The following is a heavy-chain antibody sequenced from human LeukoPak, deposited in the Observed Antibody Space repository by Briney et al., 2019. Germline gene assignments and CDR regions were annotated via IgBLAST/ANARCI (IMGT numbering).Heavy chain of an antibody. CDR3: ARGGSSSSPFFDY. V-gene: IGHV1-46*01. CDR2: INPSGGST. Sequence: ASVKVSCKASGYTFTNYFMHWVRQAPGQGRVWMGIINPSGGSTSYAQRFQGRVTMTRDTSTSTVYMELSSLRSEDTAVYFCARGGSSSSPFFDYWGQGTLVTVSS. J-gene: IGHJ4*02. D-gene: IGHD6-13*01. CDR1: GYTFTNYF.